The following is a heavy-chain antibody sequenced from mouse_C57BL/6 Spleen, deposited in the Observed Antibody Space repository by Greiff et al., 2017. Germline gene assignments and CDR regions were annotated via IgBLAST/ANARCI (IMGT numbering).Heavy chain of an antibody. CDR3: ARCLRGNHWYFDV. D-gene: IGHD2-1*01. Sequence: VQLQQPGAELVKPGASVTMSCKASGYTFTSYWITWVKQRPGQGLEWIGDIYPGSGSTNYNEKFKSKATLTVDTSSSTAYMQLSSLTSEYSAVYYCARCLRGNHWYFDVWGTGTTVTVSS. J-gene: IGHJ1*03. CDR1: GYTFTSYW. CDR2: IYPGSGST. V-gene: IGHV1-55*01.